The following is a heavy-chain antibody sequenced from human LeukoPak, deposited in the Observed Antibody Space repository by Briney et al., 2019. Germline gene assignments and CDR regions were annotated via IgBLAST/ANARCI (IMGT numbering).Heavy chain of an antibody. CDR2: INPNSGGT. D-gene: IGHD3-9*01. CDR1: GYTFTGYY. Sequence: ASVKVSCKASGYTFTGYYMHWVRQAPGQGLEWMGWINPNSGGTNYAQKFQGRVTMTRDTSISTAYMELSGLRSDDTAVYYCARDYDILTGYNFDPWGQGTLVTVSS. CDR3: ARDYDILTGYNFDP. J-gene: IGHJ5*02. V-gene: IGHV1-2*02.